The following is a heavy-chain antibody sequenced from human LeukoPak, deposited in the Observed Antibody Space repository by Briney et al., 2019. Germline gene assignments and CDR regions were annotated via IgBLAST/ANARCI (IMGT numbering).Heavy chain of an antibody. D-gene: IGHD6-13*01. CDR2: IWYDGSNK. V-gene: IGHV3-33*01. CDR1: GFTFSYYG. Sequence: GGSLRLSCAASGFTFSYYGMHWVRQAPGKGLEWVAVIWYDGSNKYYADSVKGRFTISRDNSRNTLYLQMNSLRAEDTAVYYCARAHSSTWSYFDFWGQGNPGHRLL. CDR3: ARAHSSTWSYFDF. J-gene: IGHJ4*02.